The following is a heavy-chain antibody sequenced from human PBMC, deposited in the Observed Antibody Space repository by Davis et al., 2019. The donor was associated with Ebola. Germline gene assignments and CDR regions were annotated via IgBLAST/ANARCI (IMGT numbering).Heavy chain of an antibody. Sequence: PSETLSLTCDVSGDSISISNWWRWVRQSPGKGLEWIGEIYHNGMTNYNPSLKSRVTISVDTSKNQFSLKVSSVTAADTAVYYCARFRGSGFYYMDVWGKGTTVTVSS. D-gene: IGHD3-10*01. CDR1: GDSISISNW. CDR2: IYHNGMT. J-gene: IGHJ6*03. CDR3: ARFRGSGFYYMDV. V-gene: IGHV4/OR15-8*01.